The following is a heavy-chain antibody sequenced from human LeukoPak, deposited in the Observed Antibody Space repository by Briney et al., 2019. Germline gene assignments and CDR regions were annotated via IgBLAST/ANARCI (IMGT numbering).Heavy chain of an antibody. CDR1: GFTVTSNP. Sequence: GGSLRLSCAASGFTVTSNPMSWVRQAPGKGLEWVSIIYSGGTTYYADSVKGRFFISRDNSRNMLYLQMNGLRAEDTAVFYCARVTQPSDLQWPYFDDWGQGTLVTVSS. V-gene: IGHV3-53*01. D-gene: IGHD6-19*01. CDR3: ARVTQPSDLQWPYFDD. J-gene: IGHJ4*02. CDR2: IYSGGTT.